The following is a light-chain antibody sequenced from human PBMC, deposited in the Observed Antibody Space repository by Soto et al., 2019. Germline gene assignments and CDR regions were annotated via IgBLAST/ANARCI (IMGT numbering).Light chain of an antibody. CDR3: QQYNTCPLT. CDR1: QGVTTN. J-gene: IGKJ4*01. CDR2: GAS. V-gene: IGKV3-15*01. Sequence: EIVMTQSPATLSVSPGERATLSCRASQGVTTNLAWYQQKPGQAPRLLIYGASTRATGIPARFSGSGSGTEFTLTISSLQSEDCAVYYCQQYNTCPLTFGGGNKVEIK.